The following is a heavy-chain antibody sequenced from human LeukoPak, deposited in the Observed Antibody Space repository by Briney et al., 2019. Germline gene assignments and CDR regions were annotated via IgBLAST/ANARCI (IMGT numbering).Heavy chain of an antibody. Sequence: SVKVSCKASGGTLNNFPFSWMRRAPGQGLEWMGGTIPILGTANYAEKFQGRLTITTDDSTSTVYMELSRLTSEDTAVYYCAREDSSPSAAWFDPWGQGTLVTVSS. CDR2: TIPILGTA. V-gene: IGHV1-69*16. CDR1: GGTLNNFP. J-gene: IGHJ5*02. D-gene: IGHD3/OR15-3a*01. CDR3: AREDSSPSAAWFDP.